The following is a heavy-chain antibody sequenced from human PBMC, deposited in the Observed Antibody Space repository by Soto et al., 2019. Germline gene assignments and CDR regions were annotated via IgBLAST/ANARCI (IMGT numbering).Heavy chain of an antibody. CDR2: ISYDGSNK. CDR3: ARVPSSSGRAHFDY. D-gene: IGHD2-15*01. Sequence: QVQLVESGGGVVQPGRSLRLSCAASGFTFSSYAMHWVRQAPGKGLEWVAVISYDGSNKYYADSVKGRFTISRDNSKNPPYLQMNRLGAEDTAVYYCARVPSSSGRAHFDYWGQGTLVTVSS. CDR1: GFTFSSYA. J-gene: IGHJ4*02. V-gene: IGHV3-30-3*01.